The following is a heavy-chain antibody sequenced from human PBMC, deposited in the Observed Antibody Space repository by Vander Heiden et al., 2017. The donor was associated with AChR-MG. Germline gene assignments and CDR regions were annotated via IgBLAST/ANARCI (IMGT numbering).Heavy chain of an antibody. CDR2: ISYDGSNK. CDR1: GFTFSTYA. V-gene: IGHV3-30-3*01. D-gene: IGHD3-3*01. Sequence: QVQLVESGGCVVQPGRSLRLSCAASGFTFSTYAMHWVRQAPGKGLEWVAVISYDGSNKYYADSVKGRFTISRDNSQNTLYLRMNSLRAEDTAVYYCARANTISQRPLNYWGQGTLVTVSS. CDR3: ARANTISQRPLNY. J-gene: IGHJ4*02.